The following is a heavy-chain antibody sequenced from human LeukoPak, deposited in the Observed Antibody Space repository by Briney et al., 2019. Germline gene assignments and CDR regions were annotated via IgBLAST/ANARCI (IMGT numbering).Heavy chain of an antibody. Sequence: GGSLRLSCAASGFTVSSNYMSWVRQAPGKGLEWVSVIYRGGTTYYADSVKGRLTISRDNAKNSLYLQMNSLRAEDTAVYYCARDLYRIVVVPHYFDYWGQGTLVTVSS. D-gene: IGHD3-22*01. J-gene: IGHJ4*02. CDR2: IYRGGTT. V-gene: IGHV3-53*01. CDR3: ARDLYRIVVVPHYFDY. CDR1: GFTVSSNY.